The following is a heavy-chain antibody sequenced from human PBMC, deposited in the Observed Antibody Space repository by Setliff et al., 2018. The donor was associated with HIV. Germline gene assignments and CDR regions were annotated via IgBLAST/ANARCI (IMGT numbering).Heavy chain of an antibody. CDR2: INTGNGNT. V-gene: IGHV1-3*04. CDR3: ANGYSSGWYLVTAFDI. Sequence: RASVKVSCKASGYNFTSYAMHWVRQAPGQRLEWMGWINTGNGNTKYSQRFQGRVTITRDTSARTAYMELSSLRSEDTAMYYCANGYSSGWYLVTAFDIWGQGTMVTVSS. D-gene: IGHD6-19*01. CDR1: GYNFTSYA. J-gene: IGHJ3*02.